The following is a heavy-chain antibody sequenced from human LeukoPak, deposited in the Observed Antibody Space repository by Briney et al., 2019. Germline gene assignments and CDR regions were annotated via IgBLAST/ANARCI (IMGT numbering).Heavy chain of an antibody. Sequence: SETLSLTCAVSGGSISSSNWWSWFRQSPGKGLEWIGEIYHSGSTNYNPSLKSRVTISVDKSKNQFSLKLSSVTAADTAVYYCARRRDGETYSFDYWGQGILVTVSS. CDR3: ARRRDGETYSFDY. CDR2: IYHSGST. D-gene: IGHD5-24*01. J-gene: IGHJ4*02. V-gene: IGHV4-4*02. CDR1: GGSISSSNW.